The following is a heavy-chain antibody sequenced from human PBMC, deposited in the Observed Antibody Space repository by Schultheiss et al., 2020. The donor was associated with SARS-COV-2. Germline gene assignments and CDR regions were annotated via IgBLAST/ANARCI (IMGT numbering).Heavy chain of an antibody. CDR1: GFTFSGSA. Sequence: GGSLRLSCAASGFTFSGSAMHWVRQASGKGLEWVGRIRSKANSYATAYAASVKGRFTISRDDSKNTAYLQMNSLKTEDTAVYYCLVWFGWYYGMDVWGQGTTVTVAS. V-gene: IGHV3-73*01. J-gene: IGHJ6*02. D-gene: IGHD3-10*01. CDR3: LVWFGWYYGMDV. CDR2: IRSKANSYAT.